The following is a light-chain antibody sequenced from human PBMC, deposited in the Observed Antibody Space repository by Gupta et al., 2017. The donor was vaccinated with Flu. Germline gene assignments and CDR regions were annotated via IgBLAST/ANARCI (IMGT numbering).Light chain of an antibody. CDR3: SSYTSSYTYV. CDR1: SSDIGTYNR. V-gene: IGLV2-18*02. CDR2: EVS. J-gene: IGLJ1*01. Sequence: QSALTQPPSVSGSPGQSVTISCTGTSSDIGTYNRVSWYQQPPGTAPKLMIYEVSNRPSGVPDRFSASKSGNTASLTISGLQGEDEADYYYSSYTSSYTYVFGTGTKVTVL.